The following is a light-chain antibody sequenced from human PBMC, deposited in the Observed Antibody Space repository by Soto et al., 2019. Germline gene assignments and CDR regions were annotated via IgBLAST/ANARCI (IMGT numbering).Light chain of an antibody. CDR2: KAS. CDR1: QTISTL. Sequence: DIQMTQSPSTLSASVGDRVTITCRASQTISTLLAWYQQRPGKAPNLLIYKASSLESGVPSRFSGSGSGTEFTLTISSLQPDDFATYFCQQYNTSPWTFGQGTKVEVK. J-gene: IGKJ1*01. V-gene: IGKV1-5*03. CDR3: QQYNTSPWT.